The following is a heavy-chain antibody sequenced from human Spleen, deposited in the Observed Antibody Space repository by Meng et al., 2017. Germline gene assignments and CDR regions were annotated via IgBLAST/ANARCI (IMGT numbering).Heavy chain of an antibody. CDR2: IHHSGSA. V-gene: IGHV4-30-2*05. Sequence: QLQLQESGSGLVKPSQTLSLTCAVSGGSITSGDYSWSWIRQPPGKGLEWIGHIHHSGSANYNPSLKSRTIISLNTSKNLFALMLTSVTAADTAIYYCARGKVFDPWAQGTLVTVSS. CDR3: ARGKVFDP. J-gene: IGHJ5*02. CDR1: GGSITSGDYS.